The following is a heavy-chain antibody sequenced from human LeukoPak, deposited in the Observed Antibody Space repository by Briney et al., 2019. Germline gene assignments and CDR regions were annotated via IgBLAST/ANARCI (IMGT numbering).Heavy chain of an antibody. CDR3: ARGYCTGGNCYSPPDY. D-gene: IGHD2-15*01. V-gene: IGHV4-39*01. CDR1: GGSISSSRSY. CDR2: IYSSGST. Sequence: SETLSLTCTVSGGSISSSRSYWGWIRQPPGKGLGWIGTIYSSGSTYYSPPLKSRVTISVDTSKNQFSLGLSSVTAADTAVYYCARGYCTGGNCYSPPDYWGQGILVTVSS. J-gene: IGHJ4*02.